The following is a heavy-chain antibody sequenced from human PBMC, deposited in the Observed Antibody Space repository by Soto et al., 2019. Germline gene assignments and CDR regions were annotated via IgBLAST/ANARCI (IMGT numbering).Heavy chain of an antibody. Sequence: GGSLRLSCAASGFTFSSYGMHWVRQAPGKGLEWVAVISYDGSNKYYADSVKGRFTISRDNSKNTLYLQMNSLRAEDTAVYYCAKDPAGISDYWGQGTLVTVSS. CDR3: AKDPAGISDY. CDR1: GFTFSSYG. J-gene: IGHJ4*02. CDR2: ISYDGSNK. V-gene: IGHV3-30*18.